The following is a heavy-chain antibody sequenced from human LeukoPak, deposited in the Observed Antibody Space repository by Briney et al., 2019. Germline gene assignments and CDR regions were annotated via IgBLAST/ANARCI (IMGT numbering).Heavy chain of an antibody. CDR2: INPNSGNT. J-gene: IGHJ5*02. CDR3: AGAGYDSWSGYYKGFDP. CDR1: GYTFTSYD. V-gene: IGHV1-8*03. D-gene: IGHD3-3*01. Sequence: GASVKVSCKASGYTFTSYDINWVRQATGQGLEWMGWINPNSGNTGYAQKFQGRVTITRNTSISTAYMELSSLRSEDTAVYYCAGAGYDSWSGYYKGFDPWGQGTVVTVSS.